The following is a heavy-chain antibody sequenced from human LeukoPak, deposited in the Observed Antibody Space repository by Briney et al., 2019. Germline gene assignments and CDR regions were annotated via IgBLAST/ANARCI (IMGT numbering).Heavy chain of an antibody. CDR3: ARLATYGDFSD. Sequence: PSETLSLTCTVSGDSISGYYWSWVRQPPGKGLEWIGYIFHSGSTKYNPSLESRVTISIDTSKNQFSLRLSSVTAADTAVYYCARLATYGDFSDWGQGTLVTVSS. CDR2: IFHSGST. V-gene: IGHV4-59*08. D-gene: IGHD4-17*01. J-gene: IGHJ4*02. CDR1: GDSISGYY.